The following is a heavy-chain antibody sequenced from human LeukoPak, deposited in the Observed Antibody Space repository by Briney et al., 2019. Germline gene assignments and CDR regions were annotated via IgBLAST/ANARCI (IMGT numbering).Heavy chain of an antibody. D-gene: IGHD2-21*02. CDR1: GFTFGIHG. CDR2: ISTSSTYI. J-gene: IGHJ4*02. Sequence: PGGSLRLSCVGSGFTFGIHGMNWVRQAPGKGLEWVSFISTSSTYIKYADSLKGRFTVSRDNVKSSLYLQMSSLTAEDTAVYYCARDRCSNSDCPFDCWGQGTLVTVSS. V-gene: IGHV3-21*06. CDR3: ARDRCSNSDCPFDC.